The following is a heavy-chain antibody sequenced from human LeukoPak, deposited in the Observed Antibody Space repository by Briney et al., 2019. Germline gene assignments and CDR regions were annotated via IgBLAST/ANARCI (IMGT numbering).Heavy chain of an antibody. D-gene: IGHD5-24*01. Sequence: PGGSLRLSCAASGFTFSDYYMSWIRQAPGKGLEWVSYIGGRGSTISYADSVKGRFTISRDNTKKSLYLQMNSLRAEDTAVYYCAREADGRDLDSWGQGTLVTVSS. V-gene: IGHV3-11*01. CDR1: GFTFSDYY. J-gene: IGHJ4*02. CDR3: AREADGRDLDS. CDR2: IGGRGSTI.